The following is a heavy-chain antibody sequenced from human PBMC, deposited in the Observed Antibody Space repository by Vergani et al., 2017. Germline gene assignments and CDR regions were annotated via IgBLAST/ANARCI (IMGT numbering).Heavy chain of an antibody. J-gene: IGHJ4*02. Sequence: QVQLVQSGAEVKKPGSSVKVSCKASGGTFSSYAISWVRQAPGQGLEWMGGIIPIFGTANYAQKFQGRVTITADESTSTAYMELSSLRSEDTAVYYCASGGRYYDGSGSYPFDYWGQGTLVTVSS. CDR1: GGTFSSYA. CDR2: IIPIFGTA. V-gene: IGHV1-69*12. CDR3: ASGGRYYDGSGSYPFDY. D-gene: IGHD3-10*01.